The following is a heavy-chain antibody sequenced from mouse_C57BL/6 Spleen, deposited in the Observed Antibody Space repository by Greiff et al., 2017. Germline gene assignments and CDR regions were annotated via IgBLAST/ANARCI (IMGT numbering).Heavy chain of an antibody. V-gene: IGHV1-64*01. Sequence: QVQLQQPGAELVKPGASVKLSCKASGYTFTSYWMHWVKQRPGQGLEWIGMIHPNSGSTNYNEKFKSKATLTVDKSSSTAYMQLSSLTSEDSAVYYCARGGSYGYYGGVYFDYWGQGTTLTVSS. CDR1: GYTFTSYW. J-gene: IGHJ2*01. CDR2: IHPNSGST. D-gene: IGHD2-3*01. CDR3: ARGGSYGYYGGVYFDY.